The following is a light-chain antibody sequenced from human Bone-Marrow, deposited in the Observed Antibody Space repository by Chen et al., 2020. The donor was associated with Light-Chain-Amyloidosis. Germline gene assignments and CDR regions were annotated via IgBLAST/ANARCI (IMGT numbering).Light chain of an antibody. CDR3: QSYQGSSQGV. CDR1: SGSIATNY. CDR2: EDD. Sequence: NFMLTQPHSVSESPGKTVIISCTRSSGSIATNYVQWYQQRPGSSPTTVIYEDDQRPSVVPDRFSGSIDRSSNSASLTIPGLKTEDEADYYCQSYQGSSQGVFGGGTKLTVL. J-gene: IGLJ3*02. V-gene: IGLV6-57*01.